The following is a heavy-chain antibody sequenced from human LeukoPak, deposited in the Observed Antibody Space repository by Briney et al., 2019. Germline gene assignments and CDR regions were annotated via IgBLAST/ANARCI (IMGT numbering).Heavy chain of an antibody. CDR2: VNRDGSET. CDR1: GFTLSNHR. Sequence: GGSLRLSCAASGFTLSNHRMTWVRQVPGRGPEWVANVNRDGSETYYLDSVKGRFTISKDNAKNSLYLQMNSLRAEDTALYHCARNNGMDAWGQGTTVIVSS. CDR3: ARNNGMDA. V-gene: IGHV3-7*03. J-gene: IGHJ6*02.